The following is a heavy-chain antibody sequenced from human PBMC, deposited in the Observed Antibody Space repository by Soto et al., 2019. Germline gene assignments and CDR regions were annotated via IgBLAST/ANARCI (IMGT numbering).Heavy chain of an antibody. D-gene: IGHD6-13*01. CDR2: ISTNGDST. CDR1: GFTFGSYP. J-gene: IGHJ4*02. Sequence: EVQLVESGGGLVQPGGSLRLSCAASGFTFGSYPMHWVRQAPGKGLEYVSAISTNGDSTFYANSVKGRFTISRDNSKNTLYLQVGSLRAEDMGVYYCAREGMSRPGWVFDYWGQGTLVTASS. V-gene: IGHV3-64*01. CDR3: AREGMSRPGWVFDY.